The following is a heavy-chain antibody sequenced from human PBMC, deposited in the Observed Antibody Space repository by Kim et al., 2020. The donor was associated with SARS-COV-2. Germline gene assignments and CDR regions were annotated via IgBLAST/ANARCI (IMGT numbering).Heavy chain of an antibody. CDR2: IYYSGST. D-gene: IGHD6-19*01. V-gene: IGHV4-59*01. CDR1: GGSISSYY. Sequence: SETLSLTCTVSGGSISSYYWNWIRQPPGKGLEWIGYIYYSGSTNYNPSLKIRVTISVDTSTNQFSLKLSSVTAADTAVYYYARGLSGWSNNWFDPWGQGTLVTVSS. CDR3: ARGLSGWSNNWFDP. J-gene: IGHJ5*02.